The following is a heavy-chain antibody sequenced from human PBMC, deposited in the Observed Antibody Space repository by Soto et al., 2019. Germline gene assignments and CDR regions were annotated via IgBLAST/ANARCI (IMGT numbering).Heavy chain of an antibody. J-gene: IGHJ3*02. Sequence: QVQLQESGPGLVKPSETLSLTCTVSGGSISSYYWSWIRQPPGKGLEWIGYIYYSGSTNYNPSLKSRVTISVDTSKNQFSLQLSSVTAADTAVYYCARPTTIAAAGTGGVAFDIWGQGTMVTVSS. CDR1: GGSISSYY. CDR2: IYYSGST. D-gene: IGHD6-13*01. CDR3: ARPTTIAAAGTGGVAFDI. V-gene: IGHV4-59*08.